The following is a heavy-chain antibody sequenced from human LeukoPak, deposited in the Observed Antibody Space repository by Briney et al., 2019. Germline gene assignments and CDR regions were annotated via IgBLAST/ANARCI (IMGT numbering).Heavy chain of an antibody. Sequence: GRSLRLSCAASGFTFSSYGMHWVRQAPGKGLEWVAVISYDGSNKYYADSVKGRFTISRDNSKNTLYLQMNSLRAEDTAVYYCAKVSSRWDFWSGPSYYYYYMDVWGKGTTVTISS. V-gene: IGHV3-30*18. CDR3: AKVSSRWDFWSGPSYYYYYMDV. CDR1: GFTFSSYG. CDR2: ISYDGSNK. D-gene: IGHD3-3*01. J-gene: IGHJ6*03.